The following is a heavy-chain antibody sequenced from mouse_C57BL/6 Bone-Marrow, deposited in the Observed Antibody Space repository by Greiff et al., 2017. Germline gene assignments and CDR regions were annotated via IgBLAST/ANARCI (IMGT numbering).Heavy chain of an antibody. CDR3: TSYPPIGTVAPSWFAY. CDR2: IDPEDGDT. V-gene: IGHV14-1*01. J-gene: IGHJ3*01. D-gene: IGHD1-1*01. Sequence: EVQLQQSGAELVRPGASVKLSCTASGFNIKDYYMHWVKQRPEQGLEWIGRIDPEDGDTEYAPKFQGKATMTADTSSNTAYLQLSSLTSEDTAVYYCTSYPPIGTVAPSWFAYWGQGTLVTVSA. CDR1: GFNIKDYY.